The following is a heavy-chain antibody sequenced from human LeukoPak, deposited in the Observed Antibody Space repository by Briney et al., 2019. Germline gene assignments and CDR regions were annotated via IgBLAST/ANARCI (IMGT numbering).Heavy chain of an antibody. Sequence: SETLSLTYTVSGGSISSYYWSWIRPPAGKGLEWIRRIYTSGSTNYNPSLKSRVTMSVDTSKNQFSLKLSSVTAADTAVYYCARGTRYCTNGVCYHPPFDYWGQGTLVTVSS. CDR2: IYTSGST. CDR3: ARGTRYCTNGVCYHPPFDY. CDR1: GGSISSYY. D-gene: IGHD2-8*01. J-gene: IGHJ4*02. V-gene: IGHV4-4*07.